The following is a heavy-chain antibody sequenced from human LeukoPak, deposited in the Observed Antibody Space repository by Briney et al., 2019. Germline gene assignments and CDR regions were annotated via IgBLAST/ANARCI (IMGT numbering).Heavy chain of an antibody. D-gene: IGHD3-10*01. CDR2: IRYDGSNK. CDR3: AKVGEIWFGELSQLYYYYYMDV. CDR1: GFTFSSYG. Sequence: PGGSLRLSCAASGFTFSSYGMHWVRQAPGKGLEWVAFIRYDGSNKYYADSVKGRFTISRDNSKNTLYLQMNSLRAEDTAVYYCAKVGEIWFGELSQLYYYYYMDVWGKGTTVTVSS. V-gene: IGHV3-30*02. J-gene: IGHJ6*03.